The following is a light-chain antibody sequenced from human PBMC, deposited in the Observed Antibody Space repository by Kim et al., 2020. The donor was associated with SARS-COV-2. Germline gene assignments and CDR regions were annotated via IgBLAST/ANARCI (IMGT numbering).Light chain of an antibody. CDR3: SSYTSISTSV. Sequence: QSALTQPASVSGSPGQSITISCTGTGSDFGGHNYVSWYQQHPAKAPKLIIYSVTNRPPGVSDRFSGSKSGNTASLTISGLQAEDEADYYCSSYTSISTSVFGGGTKVTVL. V-gene: IGLV2-14*03. CDR2: SVT. CDR1: GSDFGGHNY. J-gene: IGLJ3*02.